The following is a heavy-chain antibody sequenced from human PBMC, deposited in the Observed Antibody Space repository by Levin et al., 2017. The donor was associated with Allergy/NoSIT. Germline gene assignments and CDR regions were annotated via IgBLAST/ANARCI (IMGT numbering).Heavy chain of an antibody. J-gene: IGHJ4*02. CDR1: GFTFSSYG. CDR3: AKLYSGYEEFDY. Sequence: GGSLRLSCAASGFTFSSYGMHWVRQAPGKGLEWVAVISYDGSNKYYADSVKGRFTISRDNSKNTLYLQMNSLRAEDTAVYYCAKLYSGYEEFDYWGQGTLVTVSS. D-gene: IGHD5-12*01. CDR2: ISYDGSNK. V-gene: IGHV3-30*18.